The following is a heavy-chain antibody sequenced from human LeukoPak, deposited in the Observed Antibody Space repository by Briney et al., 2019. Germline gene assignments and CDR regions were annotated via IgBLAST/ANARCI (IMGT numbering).Heavy chain of an antibody. J-gene: IGHJ4*02. Sequence: SETLSLTCAVSGPGSFIGYYWSWIRQPPGRGLEWIGEVNHNGITNYNPSLKSRLTISLGTSKNQFSPNLTSVTAADSAVYYCARGTLTTMTNVLFDYWDQGSLVTVSS. D-gene: IGHD4-17*01. CDR2: VNHNGIT. CDR3: ARGTLTTMTNVLFDY. CDR1: GPGSFIGYY. V-gene: IGHV4-34*01.